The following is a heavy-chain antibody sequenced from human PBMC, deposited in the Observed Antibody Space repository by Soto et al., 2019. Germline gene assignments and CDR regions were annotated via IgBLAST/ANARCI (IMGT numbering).Heavy chain of an antibody. V-gene: IGHV3-23*01. J-gene: IGHJ4*02. CDR1: EVNCVSYA. CDR2: ISASGGST. CDR3: AKALVGASLHGFDY. D-gene: IGHD2-15*01. Sequence: SVSNAAAEVNCVSYAMNCVRQDPGKGLEWVSGISASGGSTYYADSVKGRFTISRDNSKNTLYLQMNSLRVEDTAVYYCAKALVGASLHGFDYWGQGSLVTAPQ.